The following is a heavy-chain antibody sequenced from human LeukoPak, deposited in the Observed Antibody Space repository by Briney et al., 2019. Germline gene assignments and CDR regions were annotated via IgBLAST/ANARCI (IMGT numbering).Heavy chain of an antibody. CDR2: MNPNSGNT. D-gene: IGHD3-22*01. Sequence: ASVKVSCKASGYTFSGNFMHWVRQATGQGLEWMGWMNPNSGNTGYAQKLQGRVTMTTDTSTSTAYMELRSLRSDDTAVYYCARPLYYYDSSGYYYYWGQGTLVTVSS. J-gene: IGHJ4*02. V-gene: IGHV1-8*02. CDR3: ARPLYYYDSSGYYYY. CDR1: GYTFSGNF.